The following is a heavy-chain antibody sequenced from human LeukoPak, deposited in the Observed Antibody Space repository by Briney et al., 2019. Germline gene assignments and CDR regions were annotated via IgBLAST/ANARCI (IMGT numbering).Heavy chain of an antibody. D-gene: IGHD2-2*02. V-gene: IGHV3-7*01. CDR3: AKSGPQGYCSSTSCYKWELLPAEFDY. CDR1: GFTFTTYW. Sequence: GESLRLSCAASGFTFTTYWLGWVRQPPGKGLEWVANIKQDGTEKYYVDSVKGRFTISRDNSKNTLYLQMGSLRAEDMAVYYCAKSGPQGYCSSTSCYKWELLPAEFDYWGQGTLVTVSS. J-gene: IGHJ4*02. CDR2: IKQDGTEK.